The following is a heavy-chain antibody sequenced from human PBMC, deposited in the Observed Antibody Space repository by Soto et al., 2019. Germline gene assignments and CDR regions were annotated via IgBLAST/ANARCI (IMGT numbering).Heavy chain of an antibody. CDR1: GFTFSSYG. CDR3: AKDRLTGYSSITTYYYYGMDV. J-gene: IGHJ6*02. D-gene: IGHD6-13*01. CDR2: ISYDGSNK. V-gene: IGHV3-30*18. Sequence: GGSLRLSCAASGFTFSSYGMHWVRQAPGKGLEWVAVISYDGSNKYYADSVKGRFTISRDNSENTLYLQMNSLRAEDTAVYYCAKDRLTGYSSITTYYYYGMDVWGQGTTVTVSS.